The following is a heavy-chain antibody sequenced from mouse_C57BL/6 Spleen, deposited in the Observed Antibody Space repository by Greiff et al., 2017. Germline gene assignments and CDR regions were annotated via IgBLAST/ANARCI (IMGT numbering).Heavy chain of an antibody. J-gene: IGHJ1*03. V-gene: IGHV1-55*01. Sequence: VQLQQPGAELVKPGASVKMSCKASGYTFTSYWITWVKQRPGQGLEWIGDIYPGSGSTNYNEKFKSKATLTVDTSSSTAYMQLSSLTSEDSAVYDRARGDYGNYNWYFDVWGTGTTVTVSS. CDR1: GYTFTSYW. CDR3: ARGDYGNYNWYFDV. D-gene: IGHD2-1*01. CDR2: IYPGSGST.